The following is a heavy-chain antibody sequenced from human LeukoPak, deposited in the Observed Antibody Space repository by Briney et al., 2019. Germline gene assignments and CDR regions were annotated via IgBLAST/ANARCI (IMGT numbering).Heavy chain of an antibody. CDR3: AKGRRYSSSWYDY. Sequence: PGGSLRLSCAASGFTFDDFAIHWVRQAPGKGLEWVSLISGEGGSTYYADSVKGRFTISRDNSKNSLYLQMNTLRSEDTALYYCAKGRRYSSSWYDYWGQGTLVTVSS. V-gene: IGHV3-43*02. J-gene: IGHJ4*02. CDR2: ISGEGGST. D-gene: IGHD6-13*01. CDR1: GFTFDDFA.